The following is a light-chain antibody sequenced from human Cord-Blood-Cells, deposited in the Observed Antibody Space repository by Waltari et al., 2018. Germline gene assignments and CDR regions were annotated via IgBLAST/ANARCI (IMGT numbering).Light chain of an antibody. CDR3: AAWDDSLSGHYV. V-gene: IGLV1-47*01. Sequence: QSVLTQPPSASGTPGQRVTISCSGSSSNIGSNYVYWYQQLPGTAPKLLIYRNKPRPSGVPDRFSGSKSGTSASLAISGLRSEDEADYYCAAWDDSLSGHYVFGTGTKVTVL. J-gene: IGLJ1*01. CDR1: SSNIGSNY. CDR2: RNK.